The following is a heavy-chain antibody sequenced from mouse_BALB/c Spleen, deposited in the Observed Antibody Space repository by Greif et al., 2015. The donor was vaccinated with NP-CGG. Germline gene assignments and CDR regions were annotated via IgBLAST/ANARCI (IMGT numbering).Heavy chain of an antibody. CDR1: GYTFTSYW. D-gene: IGHD2-4*01. CDR3: TFYYDYDGVAY. J-gene: IGHJ3*01. Sequence: LQQSGSELVRPGASVKLSCKASGYTFTSYWMHWVKQRHGQGLEWIGNIYPGSGSTNYDEKFKSKGTLTVDTSSSTAYMHLSSLTSEDSAVYYCTFYYDYDGVAYWGQGTLVTVSA. V-gene: IGHV1S22*01. CDR2: IYPGSGST.